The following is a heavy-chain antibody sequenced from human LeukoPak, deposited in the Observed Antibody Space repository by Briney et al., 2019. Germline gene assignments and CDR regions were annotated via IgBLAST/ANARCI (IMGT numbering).Heavy chain of an antibody. J-gene: IGHJ3*02. CDR2: MNPNSGNT. D-gene: IGHD3-10*01. CDR1: GYTFTSYD. V-gene: IGHV1-8*01. Sequence: RASVKVSCKASGYTFTSYDINWVRQATGQGLEWMGWMNPNSGNTGYAQKFQGRVTMTRNTSISTAYMELSSLRSEDTAVYYCANASMVRSAFGIWGQGTVVTVSS. CDR3: ANASMVRSAFGI.